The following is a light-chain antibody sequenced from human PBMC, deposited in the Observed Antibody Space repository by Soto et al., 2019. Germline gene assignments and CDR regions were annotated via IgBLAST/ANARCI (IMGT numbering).Light chain of an antibody. CDR3: QKYNSALGA. J-gene: IGKJ3*01. CDR2: AAS. CDR1: QGISNY. Sequence: DIPMTQSPSSLSASVGDRVTITCRASQGISNYVAWYQQKPGKVPKLLIYAASTLQSGVPSRFSGSGSGTDFTLTISSLQPEDVATYYCQKYNSALGAFGPGTKVDIK. V-gene: IGKV1-27*01.